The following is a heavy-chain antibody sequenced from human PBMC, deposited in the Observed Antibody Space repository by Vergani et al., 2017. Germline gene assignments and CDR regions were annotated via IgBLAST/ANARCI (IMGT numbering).Heavy chain of an antibody. CDR3: AKQYFVSGNYLFDY. Sequence: EVQLLDSGGGLVKPGGSLRLSCAGSGFTFSRTTLTWVRQAPGKGLEWVSGISGSGVSAYYTDSVKGRFTISRDNSKNMLFLQMNNLRTEDTAIYYCAKQYFVSGNYLFDYWGQGTLVTVSS. CDR2: ISGSGVSA. J-gene: IGHJ4*02. V-gene: IGHV3-23*01. D-gene: IGHD3-10*01. CDR1: GFTFSRTT.